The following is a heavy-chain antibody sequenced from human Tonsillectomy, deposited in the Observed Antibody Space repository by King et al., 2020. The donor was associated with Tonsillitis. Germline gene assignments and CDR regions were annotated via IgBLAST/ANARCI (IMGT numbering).Heavy chain of an antibody. CDR1: HFTFNSYG. CDR2: IWYDGRYK. V-gene: IGHV3-33*01. CDR3: ARERGECSRTSCYTEEPHYYMDV. Sequence: VQLVESGGGVVQPGRSLRLSCAASHFTFNSYGFHWVRQAPGKGLEWVAVIWYDGRYKYYADSVKGRFTISRDNSKNTLYLQMNSLRAADTAIYYCARERGECSRTSCYTEEPHYYMDVWGKGTTVTVSS. D-gene: IGHD2-2*02. J-gene: IGHJ6*03.